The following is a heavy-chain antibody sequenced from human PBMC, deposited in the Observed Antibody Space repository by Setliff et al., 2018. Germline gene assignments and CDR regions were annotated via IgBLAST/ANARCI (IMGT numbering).Heavy chain of an antibody. J-gene: IGHJ6*02. CDR3: ARDRVTTLENYYYYYGMDV. D-gene: IGHD4-17*01. V-gene: IGHV4-39*07. Sequence: LSLTCTVSGGSISSSSYYWGWIRQPPGKGLEWIGSIYYSGSTYYNPSLKSRVTISVDTSKNQFSMNLSSVTAADTAVYYCARDRVTTLENYYYYYGMDVWGQGTTVTVSS. CDR1: GGSISSSSYY. CDR2: IYYSGST.